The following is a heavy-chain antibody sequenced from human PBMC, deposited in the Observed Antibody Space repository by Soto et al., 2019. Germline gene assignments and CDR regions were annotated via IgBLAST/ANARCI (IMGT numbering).Heavy chain of an antibody. CDR3: ARVVGDKRYYFDY. CDR2: IYYSGST. D-gene: IGHD2-15*01. V-gene: IGHV4-59*01. Sequence: PSATLSLTCTVSGGSISSYYWSWIRQPPGKGLEWIGYIYYSGSTNYNPSLKSRVTISVDTSKNQFSLKLSSVTAADTAVYYCARVVGDKRYYFDYWGQGTLVTVSS. CDR1: GGSISSYY. J-gene: IGHJ4*02.